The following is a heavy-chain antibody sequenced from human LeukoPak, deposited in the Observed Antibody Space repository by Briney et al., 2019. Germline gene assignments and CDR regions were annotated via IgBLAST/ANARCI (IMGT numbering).Heavy chain of an antibody. V-gene: IGHV3-48*03. CDR2: ISSSGSTI. J-gene: IGHJ5*02. CDR1: GFTFSSYE. CDR3: AKGSSLNWFDP. D-gene: IGHD6-13*01. Sequence: GGSLRLSCAASGFTFSSYEMNWVRQAPGKGLEWVSYISSSGSTIYYADSVKGRFTISRDNSKNTLYLQMNSLRAEDTAVYYCAKGSSLNWFDPWGQGTLVTVSS.